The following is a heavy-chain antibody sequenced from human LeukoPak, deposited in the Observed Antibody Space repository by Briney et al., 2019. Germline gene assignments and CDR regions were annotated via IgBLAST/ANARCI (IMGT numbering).Heavy chain of an antibody. CDR3: ARDVSLGYCSSTSCFTTAWDV. D-gene: IGHD2-2*01. V-gene: IGHV3-7*03. CDR2: IKQDGSEK. Sequence: PGGSLRLSCAASGFTFSTCWMTWVRQAPGKGLEWVANIKQDGSEKYYVDSVKGRFTISRDNAKNSLYLQMNSLRAEDTAVYYCARDVSLGYCSSTSCFTTAWDVWGKGTTVTVSS. CDR1: GFTFSTCW. J-gene: IGHJ6*04.